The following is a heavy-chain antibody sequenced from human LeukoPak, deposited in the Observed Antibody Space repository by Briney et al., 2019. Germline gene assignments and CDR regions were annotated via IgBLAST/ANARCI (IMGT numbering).Heavy chain of an antibody. CDR1: GYSISNGYY. CDR2: IYHSGGT. J-gene: IGHJ4*02. Sequence: PSETLSLTCSVSGYSISNGYYWGWIRQPPGKGLEWIGSIYHSGGTYYNPSLKSRVTISEDTSKNQFSLNLSSVTAADTAVYYCAKQGVYFGSTTYFDFFDSWGQGAMVTVSS. CDR3: AKQGVYFGSTTYFDFFDS. V-gene: IGHV4-38-2*02. D-gene: IGHD3-10*01.